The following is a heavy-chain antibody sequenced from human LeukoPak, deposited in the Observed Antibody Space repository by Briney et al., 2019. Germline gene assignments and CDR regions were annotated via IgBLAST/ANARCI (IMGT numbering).Heavy chain of an antibody. CDR2: IRQDGNAK. V-gene: IGHV3-7*01. J-gene: IGHJ4*02. CDR3: ATSFDSSGNN. Sequence: GGSLRLSCTASGFAFSDFWMSWVCQAPGKGLEWVANIRQDGNAKYYVPSVRGRFTISRDNTKNSVYLQMNSLTAEDTALYYCATSFDSSGNNWGQGTLVTVSS. D-gene: IGHD3-22*01. CDR1: GFAFSDFW.